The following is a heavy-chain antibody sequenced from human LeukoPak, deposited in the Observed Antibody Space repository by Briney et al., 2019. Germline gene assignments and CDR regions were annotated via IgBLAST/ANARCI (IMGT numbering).Heavy chain of an antibody. CDR3: ARGHFGLDV. CDR2: ISGSGGST. CDR1: GFTFSSYA. Sequence: PGGSLRLSCSASGFTFSSYAMYWVRRAPGKGLEWVSAISGSGGSTYYADSVKGRFTISRDNAKNSVYLQMNSLRAEDTAVYYCARGHFGLDVWGQGTTVTVSS. V-gene: IGHV3-23*01. J-gene: IGHJ6*02. D-gene: IGHD3-10*01.